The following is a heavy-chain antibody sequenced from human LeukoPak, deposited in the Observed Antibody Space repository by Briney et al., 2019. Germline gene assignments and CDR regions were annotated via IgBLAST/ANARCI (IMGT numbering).Heavy chain of an antibody. V-gene: IGHV4-59*08. J-gene: IGHJ4*02. D-gene: IGHD2-21*02. Sequence: SETLSLTCAVYGGSFSGYYWSWIRQPPGKGLEWIGYIYYSGSTNYNPSLKSRVTISVDTSKNQFSLKLSSVTAADTAVYYCARRLADCGGDCYSDWGQGTLVTVSS. CDR3: ARRLADCGGDCYSD. CDR2: IYYSGST. CDR1: GGSFSGYY.